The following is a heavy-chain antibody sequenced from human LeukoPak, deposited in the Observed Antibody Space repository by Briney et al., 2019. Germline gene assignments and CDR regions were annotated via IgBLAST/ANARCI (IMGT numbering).Heavy chain of an antibody. CDR3: ARDLGRGYSRALDY. CDR1: GFTVSSNY. Sequence: GGSLRLSCAASGFTVSSNYMSWVRQAPGKGLEWVSVIYSGGSTYYADSVKGRFTIFRDNSKNTLYLQMNSLRAEDTAVYYCARDLGRGYSRALDYWGQGTLVTVSS. D-gene: IGHD6-13*01. V-gene: IGHV3-53*01. CDR2: IYSGGST. J-gene: IGHJ4*02.